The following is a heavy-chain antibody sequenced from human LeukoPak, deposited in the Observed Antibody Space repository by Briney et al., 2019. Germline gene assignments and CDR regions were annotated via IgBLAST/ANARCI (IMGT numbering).Heavy chain of an antibody. CDR3: ANADTEDFFDF. CDR1: TYSISSDFY. J-gene: IGHJ4*02. D-gene: IGHD2-8*01. Sequence: PSETLSLTCAVSTYSISSDFYWGWVRQPPGQGLEWVGSIYHDYTTYYNPSLRGRVTLSLDMSRKQLSLELTSVTAADTATYYCANADTEDFFDFWGQGKLVTVSS. V-gene: IGHV4-38-2*01. CDR2: IYHDYTT.